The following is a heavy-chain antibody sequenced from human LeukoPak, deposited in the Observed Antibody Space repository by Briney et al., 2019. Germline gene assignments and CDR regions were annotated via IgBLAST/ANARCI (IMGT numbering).Heavy chain of an antibody. J-gene: IGHJ5*02. D-gene: IGHD6-13*01. V-gene: IGHV1-2*02. CDR2: INPNSGGT. CDR3: ARGMRKWGAAAGTRWFDP. Sequence: ASVKVSCKASGYTFTGYYMHWVRQAPGQGLEWMGWINPNSGGTNYAQKFQGRVTMTRDTSISTAYMELSSLRSEDTAVYYCARGMRKWGAAAGTRWFDPWGQGTLVTVSS. CDR1: GYTFTGYY.